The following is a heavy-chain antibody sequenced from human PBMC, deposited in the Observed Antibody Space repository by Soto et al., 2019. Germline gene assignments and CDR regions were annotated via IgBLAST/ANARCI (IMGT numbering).Heavy chain of an antibody. J-gene: IGHJ6*02. Sequence: ESGGGVVQPGRSLRLSCAASGFTFSSYGMHWVRQAPGKGLEWVAVIWYDGSNKYYADSVKGRFTISRDNSKNTLYLQMNSLRAEDTAVYYCARDRTYYSYGMDVWGQGPKVTFSS. V-gene: IGHV3-33*01. CDR2: IWYDGSNK. CDR3: ARDRTYYSYGMDV. CDR1: GFTFSSYG.